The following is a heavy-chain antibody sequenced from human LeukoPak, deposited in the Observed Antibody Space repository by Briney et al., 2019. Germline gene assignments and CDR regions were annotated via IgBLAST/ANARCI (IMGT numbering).Heavy chain of an antibody. CDR1: GFTFGDYL. CDR2: ISGGTT. V-gene: IGHV3-49*03. CDR3: SRGSGWLSVY. Sequence: GGSLRLSCTASGFTFGDYLMSWFRQVPGKGLEWIGFISGGTTEYAASVKGRFTISRDDSTSIAYLQMNSLTTEDTAVYYCSRGSGWLSVYWGQGTLVTVSS. D-gene: IGHD6-19*01. J-gene: IGHJ4*02.